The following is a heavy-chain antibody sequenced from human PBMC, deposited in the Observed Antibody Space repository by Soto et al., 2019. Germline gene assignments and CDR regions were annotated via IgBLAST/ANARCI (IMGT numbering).Heavy chain of an antibody. CDR2: VNGDGSGT. CDR3: ARDNWNTV. J-gene: IGHJ3*01. V-gene: IGHV3-74*01. D-gene: IGHD1-20*01. Sequence: SRVNGDGSGTFYADSVKGRFTISRDNAENTVFLQMNSLRAEDTAVYYCARDNWNTVWGQGTMVTVSS.